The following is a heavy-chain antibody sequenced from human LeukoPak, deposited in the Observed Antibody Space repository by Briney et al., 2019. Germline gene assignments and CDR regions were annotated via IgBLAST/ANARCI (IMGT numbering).Heavy chain of an antibody. D-gene: IGHD3-10*01. V-gene: IGHV1-18*01. CDR1: GYTFTSYG. CDR3: ARHTLYGSGSCYVYYFDY. J-gene: IGHJ4*02. Sequence: ASVKVSCKASGYTFTSYGISWVRQAPGQGLEWMGWISSYNGNTNYAQKLQGRVTMTTDTSTSAAYMELRSLRSDDTAVYYCARHTLYGSGSCYVYYFDYWGQGTLVTVSS. CDR2: ISSYNGNT.